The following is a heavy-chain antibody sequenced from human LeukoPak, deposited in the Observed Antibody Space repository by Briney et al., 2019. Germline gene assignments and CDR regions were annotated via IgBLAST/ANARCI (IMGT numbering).Heavy chain of an antibody. D-gene: IGHD6-13*01. Sequence: GSLRLSCAASGFTFSSYSMNWVRQAPGKGLEWVSSISSSSSYIYYADSVKGRFTISRDNAKNSLYLQMNSLRAEDTAVYYCARDIAAAVNWFDPWGQGTLVTVSS. J-gene: IGHJ5*02. CDR1: GFTFSSYS. V-gene: IGHV3-21*01. CDR3: ARDIAAAVNWFDP. CDR2: ISSSSSYI.